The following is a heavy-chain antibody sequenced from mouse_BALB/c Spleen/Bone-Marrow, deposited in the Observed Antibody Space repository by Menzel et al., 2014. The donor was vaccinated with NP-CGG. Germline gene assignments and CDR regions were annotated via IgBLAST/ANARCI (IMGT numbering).Heavy chain of an antibody. CDR3: ARNGYYGYSDY. V-gene: IGHV4-1*02. D-gene: IGHD2-1*01. Sequence: VESGGSLKLSCAASGFDFSRYWMSWVRQAPGKGLEWIGEINPDSSTINYTPSLKDKFIISRDNAKNTLYLQMSKVRSEDTALYYCARNGYYGYSDYWGQGTTLTVSS. CDR2: INPDSSTI. CDR1: GFDFSRYW. J-gene: IGHJ2*01.